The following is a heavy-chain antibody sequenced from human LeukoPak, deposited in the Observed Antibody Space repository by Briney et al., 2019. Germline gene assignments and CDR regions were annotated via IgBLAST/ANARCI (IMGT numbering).Heavy chain of an antibody. V-gene: IGHV1-24*01. CDR2: FDPEDGET. Sequence: ASVKVSCKVSGYTLTELSMHWVRQAPGKGLEWMGGFDPEDGETIYAQKFQGRVTMTEDTSTDTAYMELSSLRSEDTAVYYCAMTEVPAANYYYYYYMDVWGKGTTVTVSS. D-gene: IGHD2-2*01. CDR3: AMTEVPAANYYYYYYMDV. CDR1: GYTLTELS. J-gene: IGHJ6*03.